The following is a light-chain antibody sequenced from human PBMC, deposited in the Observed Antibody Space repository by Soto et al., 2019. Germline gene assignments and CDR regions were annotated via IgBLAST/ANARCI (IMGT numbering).Light chain of an antibody. CDR1: QSVSSSY. V-gene: IGKV3-20*01. Sequence: ESVLTQSPGTLSLSPGERATLSCRASQSVSSSYLAWYQQRAGQAPRLLIYGASRRATGIPDRFSGSGSGSDFTLSISTLEAEDFAVYYCQQFCGSHWTFGQGTKVEIK. CDR2: GAS. CDR3: QQFCGSHWT. J-gene: IGKJ1*01.